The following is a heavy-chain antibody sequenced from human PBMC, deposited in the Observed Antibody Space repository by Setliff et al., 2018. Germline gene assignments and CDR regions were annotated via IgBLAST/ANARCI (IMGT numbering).Heavy chain of an antibody. V-gene: IGHV4-61*02. D-gene: IGHD2-21*01. Sequence: LSLTCTVSGGSLSSGSNYWGWFRQPAGKGLEWIERIYTTGTTNYSPSLTGRVTISADTSKNQISLKLSSVSAADTAVYYCAREFVVISFVKNIHHHYGMDVWGQGTTVTAP. CDR2: IYTTGTT. CDR3: AREFVVISFVKNIHHHYGMDV. CDR1: GGSLSSGSNY. J-gene: IGHJ6*02.